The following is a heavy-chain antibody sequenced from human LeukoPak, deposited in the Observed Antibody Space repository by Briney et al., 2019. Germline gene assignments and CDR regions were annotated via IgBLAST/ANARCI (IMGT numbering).Heavy chain of an antibody. CDR1: GFTFSTYD. D-gene: IGHD3-22*01. J-gene: IGHJ4*02. CDR2: ISDSGGST. V-gene: IGHV3-23*01. Sequence: GGSLRLSCAASGFTFSTYDMSWVRQAPGKGLEWVSAISDSGGSTYYADSVKGRFTISRDNSKNTLYLQMNSLRAEDTAVYYCARRAAGYYDSSAYYNYWGQGTLVTVSS. CDR3: ARRAAGYYDSSAYYNY.